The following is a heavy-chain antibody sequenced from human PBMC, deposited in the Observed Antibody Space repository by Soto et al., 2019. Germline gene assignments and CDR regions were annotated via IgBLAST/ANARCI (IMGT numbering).Heavy chain of an antibody. CDR2: IIPIFGTA. J-gene: IGHJ6*02. CDR3: ARDSIAAAATGDYYYYGMDV. V-gene: IGHV1-69*13. D-gene: IGHD6-13*01. Sequence: ASVKVSCKASGGTFSSYAISWVRQAPGQGLEWMGGIIPIFGTANYAQKFQGRVTITADESTSTAYMELSSLRSEDTAVYYCARDSIAAAATGDYYYYGMDVWGQGTTVTVSS. CDR1: GGTFSSYA.